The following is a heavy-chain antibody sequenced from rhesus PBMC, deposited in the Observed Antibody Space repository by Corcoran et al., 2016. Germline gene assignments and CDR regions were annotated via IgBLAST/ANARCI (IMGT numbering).Heavy chain of an antibody. CDR1: GASISSNW. CDR3: ARRGGDYKFDY. Sequence: QVQLQESGPGLVKPSETLSLTCTVSGASISSNWWSWIRQPPGKGLEWIGEINGNSGRNNDNPSLKSRVTISKDASKNQFSLKLSAVTAADTAVYYCARRGGDYKFDYWGQGVLVTVSS. J-gene: IGHJ4*01. CDR2: INGNSGRN. D-gene: IGHD3-34*01. V-gene: IGHV4-80*01.